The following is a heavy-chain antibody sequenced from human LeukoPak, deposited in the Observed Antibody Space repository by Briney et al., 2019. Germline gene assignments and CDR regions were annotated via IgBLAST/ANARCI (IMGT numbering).Heavy chain of an antibody. V-gene: IGHV3-11*01. CDR2: ISSRGRTI. CDR3: ARGSRYFLH. Sequence: GGSLRLSCAASGFTFSDYNMTWIRQAPGKGLEWVSHISSRGRTIYYADSVKGRVTISRDSAKNSMYLQMYSLRAEDTAVYYCARGSRYFLHWGQGTLVTVSS. J-gene: IGHJ1*01. CDR1: GFTFSDYN.